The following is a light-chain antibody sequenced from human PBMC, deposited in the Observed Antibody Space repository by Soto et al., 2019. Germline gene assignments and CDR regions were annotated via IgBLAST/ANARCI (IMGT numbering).Light chain of an antibody. CDR3: QHRSNWPRT. CDR2: DAS. Sequence: EIVMTQAPATLSVSPGERSTLSCTASQSVYNSLAWYQQKTGQXPRXXIYDASNRATGIPVRFTVSGSGTDVTLTISSLEPEDCAVYVCQHRSNWPRTFGQGTKVDIK. J-gene: IGKJ1*01. CDR1: QSVYNS. V-gene: IGKV3-11*01.